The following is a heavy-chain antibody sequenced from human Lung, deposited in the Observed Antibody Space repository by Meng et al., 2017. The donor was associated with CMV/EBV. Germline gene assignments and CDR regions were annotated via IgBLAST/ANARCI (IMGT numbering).Heavy chain of an antibody. Sequence: QGQVVESGGGGVQPGGPLRLSCEASGFTFSSYGMHWVRQAPGKGPEWVAFIRNDESDKYYGDSVKGRFTISRDTSKNTVDLQMNSLRTEDAAVYYCAKDDPVFHYWGQGTLVTVSS. J-gene: IGHJ4*02. CDR2: IRNDESDK. CDR3: AKDDPVFHY. CDR1: GFTFSSYG. V-gene: IGHV3-30*02.